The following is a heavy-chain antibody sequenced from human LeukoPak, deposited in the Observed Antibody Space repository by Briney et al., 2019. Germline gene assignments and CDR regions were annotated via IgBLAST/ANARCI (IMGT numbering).Heavy chain of an antibody. CDR1: GGTFSSYA. V-gene: IGHV1-69*04. CDR2: IIPILGIA. Sequence: SVKVSCKASGGTFSSYAISWVQQAPGQGLEWMGRIIPILGIANYAQKFQGRVTITADKSTSTAYMELSSLRSEDTAVYYCARELGIVVVPDAFDIWGQGTMVTVSS. D-gene: IGHD2-2*03. J-gene: IGHJ3*02. CDR3: ARELGIVVVPDAFDI.